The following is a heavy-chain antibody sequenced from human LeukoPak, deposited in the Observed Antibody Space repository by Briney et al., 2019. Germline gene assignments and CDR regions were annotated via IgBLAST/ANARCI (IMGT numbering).Heavy chain of an antibody. CDR2: INSDGSST. CDR1: GFTFSSYW. D-gene: IGHD3-10*01. V-gene: IGHV3-74*01. J-gene: IGHJ5*02. CDR3: ARGYYYGSGSYYKFTWFDP. Sequence: GGSLRLSCAASGFTFSSYWMHWVRQAPGKGLVWVSRINSDGSSTSYADSVKGRFTISRDNAKNTLYLQMNSLRAEDTAVYYCARGYYYGSGSYYKFTWFDPWGQGTLVTVSS.